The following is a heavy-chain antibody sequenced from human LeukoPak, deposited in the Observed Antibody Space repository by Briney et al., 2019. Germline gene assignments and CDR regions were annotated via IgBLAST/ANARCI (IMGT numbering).Heavy chain of an antibody. D-gene: IGHD6-13*01. CDR2: ICSYTGNT. Sequence: ASVRVSCKASVYTFTSYFISWVRQAPGQGLEWMGWICSYTGNTNYAQSLEGRVTMTTDTTTSTDHMEVRRLRSDDSAVYYCARFKSAGAWDFDYWGQGTLVTVSS. CDR1: VYTFTSYF. CDR3: ARFKSAGAWDFDY. J-gene: IGHJ4*02. V-gene: IGHV1-18*01.